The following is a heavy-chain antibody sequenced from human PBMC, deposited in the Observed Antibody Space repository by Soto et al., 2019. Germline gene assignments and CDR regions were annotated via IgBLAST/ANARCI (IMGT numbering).Heavy chain of an antibody. CDR2: ISNGGDVA. CDR3: ARGGSYGWGFDY. V-gene: IGHV3-11*01. D-gene: IGHD1-26*01. J-gene: IGHJ4*02. CDR1: GFTFSAYY. Sequence: GGSLRFSCAASGFTFSAYYMSWIRQAPGKGLEWLSYISNGGDVAYYADSVRGRFTISRDDAKNSLFLQINSPTAEDTAVYYCARGGSYGWGFDYWGQGTLVTVSS.